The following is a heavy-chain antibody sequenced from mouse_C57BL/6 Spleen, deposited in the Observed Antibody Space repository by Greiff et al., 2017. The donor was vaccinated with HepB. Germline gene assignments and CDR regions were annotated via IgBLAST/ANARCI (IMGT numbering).Heavy chain of an antibody. J-gene: IGHJ4*01. CDR1: GYSFTDHN. CDR3: ARQLRLRYAMDY. V-gene: IGHV1-39*01. CDR2: IYPNYGTT. Sequence: VQLQQSGPELVKPGALVKIFRKASGYSFTDHNKNWVKQSNGKSPEWIGVIYPNYGTTSYNQKFKGKATLTVDQSSSTAYMQLNSLTSEDSAVYYCARQLRLRYAMDYWGQGTSVTVSS. D-gene: IGHD3-2*02.